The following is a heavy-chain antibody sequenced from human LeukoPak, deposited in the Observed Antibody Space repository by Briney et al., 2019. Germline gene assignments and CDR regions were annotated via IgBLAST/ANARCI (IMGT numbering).Heavy chain of an antibody. D-gene: IGHD3-3*01. J-gene: IGHJ6*04. CDR1: GFTFSSYG. CDR3: TSTIFGVVSSDV. V-gene: IGHV3-73*01. Sequence: GGSLRLSCAASGFTFSSYGMHWVRQASGKGLEWVGRIRSKANSYATAYAASVKGRFTISRDDSKNTAYLQMNSLKTEDTAVYYCTSTIFGVVSSDVWGKGTTVTVSS. CDR2: IRSKANSYAT.